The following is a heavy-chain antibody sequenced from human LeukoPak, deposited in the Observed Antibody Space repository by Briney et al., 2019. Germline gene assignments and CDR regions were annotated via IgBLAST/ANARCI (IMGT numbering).Heavy chain of an antibody. Sequence: ASVKVSCKASGYTFTSYAMNWVRQAPGQRLEWMGWINTNTENPTYAQGFTGRFVFSLDTSVSTAYLQISSLRAEDTAVYYCALTQAYCSTTSCYALDYWGQGTLVSVSS. V-gene: IGHV7-4-1*02. D-gene: IGHD2-2*01. J-gene: IGHJ4*02. CDR1: GYTFTSYA. CDR2: INTNTENP. CDR3: ALTQAYCSTTSCYALDY.